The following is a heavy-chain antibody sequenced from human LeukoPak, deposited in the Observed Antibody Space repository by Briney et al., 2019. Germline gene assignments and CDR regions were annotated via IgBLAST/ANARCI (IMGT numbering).Heavy chain of an antibody. J-gene: IGHJ4*02. Sequence: GGSLRLSCAAAGFTFSSYAMSWVRQAPGKGLEWVSAISGSGGSTYYADSVKGRFTISRDNSKNTLYLQMNSLRAEDTAVYYCAKAPGYSSYYFDYWGQGTLVTVSS. V-gene: IGHV3-23*01. CDR3: AKAPGYSSYYFDY. D-gene: IGHD5-18*01. CDR1: GFTFSSYA. CDR2: ISGSGGST.